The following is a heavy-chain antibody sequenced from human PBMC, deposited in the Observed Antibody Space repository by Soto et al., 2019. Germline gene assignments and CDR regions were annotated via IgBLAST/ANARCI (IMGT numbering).Heavy chain of an antibody. D-gene: IGHD3-9*01. J-gene: IGHJ6*02. CDR2: INSDGSDT. Sequence: GGSLRLSCAASGFTFSTYWMYWVRQAPDKGLVWVSRINSDGSDTSYADSVKGRFTISRDDARNTLYLKMNSLRAEDTAVYYCAKGLFAGSRYTMDVWGRGTTVTVSS. CDR3: AKGLFAGSRYTMDV. V-gene: IGHV3-74*01. CDR1: GFTFSTYW.